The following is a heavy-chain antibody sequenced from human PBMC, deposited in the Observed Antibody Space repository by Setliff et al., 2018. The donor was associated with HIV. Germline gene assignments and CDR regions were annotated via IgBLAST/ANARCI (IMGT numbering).Heavy chain of an antibody. J-gene: IGHJ2*01. CDR3: ARYGSGWPLWYFDL. CDR2: ISAYNGNT. D-gene: IGHD6-19*01. V-gene: IGHV1-18*01. Sequence: ASVKVSCKASGYTFTNYGISCVRQAPGRGLEWMGWISAYNGNTNYAQKLQGRVTMTTDTSTSTAYMELRSLRSDDTTVYYCARYGSGWPLWYFDLWGRGTLVTVSS. CDR1: GYTFTNYG.